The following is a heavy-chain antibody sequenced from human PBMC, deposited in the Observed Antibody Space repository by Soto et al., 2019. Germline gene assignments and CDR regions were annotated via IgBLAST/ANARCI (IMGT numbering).Heavy chain of an antibody. D-gene: IGHD3-3*01. J-gene: IGHJ3*02. CDR3: ARGGGVGVAGSAAFDM. CDR1: GYPVTAYY. CDR2: INPATGAA. Sequence: QLHLVQSGAVVKKPGASVTVSCSASGYPVTAYYMHWARQAPGRGLEWMGGINPATGAAKYTQTFQGRVTMTRDTSTSTVFMELSGLTSEDTAVFYCARGGGVGVAGSAAFDMWGQGTLVTVSS. V-gene: IGHV1-2*02.